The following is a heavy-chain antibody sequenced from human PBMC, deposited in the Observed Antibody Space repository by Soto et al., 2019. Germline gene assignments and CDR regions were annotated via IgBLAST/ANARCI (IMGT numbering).Heavy chain of an antibody. J-gene: IGHJ3*02. CDR2: ISAYNGNT. CDR1: GYTFTSYG. Sequence: ASVKVSCKASGYTFTSYGISWVRQAPGQGLEWMGWISAYNGNTNYAQKLQGRVTMTTDTSTSTAYMELRSLRSDDTAVYYCARALDSSGHYSLGSGAFDTWGPRTMVT. CDR3: ARALDSSGHYSLGSGAFDT. V-gene: IGHV1-18*01. D-gene: IGHD3-22*01.